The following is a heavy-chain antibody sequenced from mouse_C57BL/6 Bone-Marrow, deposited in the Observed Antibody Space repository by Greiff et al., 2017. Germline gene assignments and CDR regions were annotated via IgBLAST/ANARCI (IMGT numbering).Heavy chain of an antibody. CDR2: IDPANGNT. D-gene: IGHD1-1*01. V-gene: IGHV14-3*01. CDR3: ARGYYGSSYPYYAMDY. Sequence: VQLKQSVAELVRPGASVKLSCTASGFNIKNTYMHWVKQRPEQGLEWIGRIDPANGNTKYAPKFQGKATITADTSSNTAYLQLSSLTSEDTAIYYGARGYYGSSYPYYAMDYWGQGTSGTVSS. CDR1: GFNIKNTY. J-gene: IGHJ4*01.